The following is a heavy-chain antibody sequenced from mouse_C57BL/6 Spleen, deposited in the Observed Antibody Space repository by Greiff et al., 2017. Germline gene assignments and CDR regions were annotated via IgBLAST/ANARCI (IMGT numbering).Heavy chain of an antibody. CDR3: ASYSNDAMDY. CDR2: ISDGGSYT. V-gene: IGHV5-4*03. D-gene: IGHD2-5*01. Sequence: EVKLMESGGGLVKPGGSLKLSCAASGFTFSSYAMSWVRQTPEKRLEWVATISDGGSYTYYPDNVKGRFTISRENAKNNLYLQMSHLKSEDTAMFYCASYSNDAMDYWGQGTSVTVAS. CDR1: GFTFSSYA. J-gene: IGHJ4*01.